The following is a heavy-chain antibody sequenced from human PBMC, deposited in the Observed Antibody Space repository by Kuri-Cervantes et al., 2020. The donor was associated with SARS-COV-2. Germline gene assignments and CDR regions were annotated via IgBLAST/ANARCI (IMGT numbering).Heavy chain of an antibody. J-gene: IGHJ1*01. D-gene: IGHD3-3*01. CDR1: GFTFSSYG. CDR3: AKDCGSLAIFGVVLQYFQH. Sequence: GGSLRLSCAASGFTFSSYGMHCVCQAPGKGLEWVAFIRYDGSNKYYADSVKGRFTISRDNSKNTLYLQMNSLRAEDTAVYYCAKDCGSLAIFGVVLQYFQHWGQGTLVTVSS. CDR2: IRYDGSNK. V-gene: IGHV3-30*02.